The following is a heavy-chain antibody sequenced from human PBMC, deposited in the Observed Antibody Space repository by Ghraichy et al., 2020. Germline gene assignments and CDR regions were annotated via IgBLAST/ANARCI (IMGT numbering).Heavy chain of an antibody. V-gene: IGHV3-7*01. CDR2: IKYDGSAE. J-gene: IGHJ4*02. D-gene: IGHD2-21*02. CDR1: GFAYSSYW. CDR3: ARGWGRFDY. Sequence: GSLRLSCAASGFAYSSYWMNWVRQAPGKGLEWVAYIKYDGSAEYYVDSVRGRFGISRDNAKNSLFLQMNSLRAEDTAVYYCARGWGRFDYWGQGTLVTVSS.